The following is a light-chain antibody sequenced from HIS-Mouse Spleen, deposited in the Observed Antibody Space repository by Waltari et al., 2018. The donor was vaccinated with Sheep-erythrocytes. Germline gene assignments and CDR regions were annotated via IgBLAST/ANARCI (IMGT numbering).Light chain of an antibody. V-gene: IGKV1-39*01. CDR1: QSISSY. CDR3: QQSYSTTPPT. CDR2: AAS. Sequence: DIQMTQSPSSLSASVGDRVTITCRASQSISSYLNWYKQKPGKAPKLLIYAASSLQSGVPSRFSGSGSWTDFTLTISSLQPEDFATYYCQQSYSTTPPTLGGGTQVEIK. J-gene: IGKJ4*01.